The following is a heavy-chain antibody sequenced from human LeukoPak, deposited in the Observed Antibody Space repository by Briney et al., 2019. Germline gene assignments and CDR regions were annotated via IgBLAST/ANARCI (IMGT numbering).Heavy chain of an antibody. V-gene: IGHV3-11*04. J-gene: IGHJ6*03. CDR2: ISSSGSTI. CDR3: ARQDIVVVVAAIHYYMDV. CDR1: GFTFSDYY. Sequence: GGSLRLSCAASGFTFSDYYMSWIRQAPGKGLEWVSYISSSGSTIYYADSVKGRFTISRDNAKNSLYLQMNSLRAEDTAVYYCARQDIVVVVAAIHYYMDVWGKGTSVTVSS. D-gene: IGHD2-15*01.